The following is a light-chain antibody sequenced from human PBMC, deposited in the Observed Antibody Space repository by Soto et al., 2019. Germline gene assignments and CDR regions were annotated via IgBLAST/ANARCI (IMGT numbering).Light chain of an antibody. CDR2: YNN. CDR3: AAWDDSLYGWV. CDR1: SSNIGSNT. J-gene: IGLJ3*02. V-gene: IGLV1-44*01. Sequence: QSVLTQPPSASGTPGQRLTISCSGSSSNIGSNTVNWYQQLPGTAPTLLIYYNNQRPSGVPDRFSGSKSGTSASLAISGLQSEDEAHYYCAAWDDSLYGWVFGGGTKVTVL.